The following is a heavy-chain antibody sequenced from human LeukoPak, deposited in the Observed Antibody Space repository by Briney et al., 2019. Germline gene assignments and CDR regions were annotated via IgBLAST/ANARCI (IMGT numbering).Heavy chain of an antibody. CDR3: ARGVGSGYTDY. V-gene: IGHV4-59*01. CDR1: GDSISSYY. CDR2: ISYSGNT. D-gene: IGHD3-22*01. Sequence: SETLSLTCTVSGDSISSYYWTWIRQPPGKGLEWIGFISYSGNTNYNPSLKSRVTISLDTTKNQFSLKLISVTAADTAVYYCARGVGSGYTDYWGQEALGTVSS. J-gene: IGHJ4*02.